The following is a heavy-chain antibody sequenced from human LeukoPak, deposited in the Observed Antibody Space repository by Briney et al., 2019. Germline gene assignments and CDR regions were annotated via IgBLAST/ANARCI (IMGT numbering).Heavy chain of an antibody. V-gene: IGHV4-38-2*01. Sequence: KPSETLSLTCAVSGYSISSGYYWGWIRQRPGKGLEWIESIYHSGSTYYNPSLKSRVTISVDTSKNQFSLKLSSVTAADTAVYYCARRSAASQQQLIWFDPWGQGTLVTVSS. J-gene: IGHJ5*02. CDR3: ARRSAASQQQLIWFDP. CDR1: GYSISSGYY. D-gene: IGHD6-13*01. CDR2: IYHSGST.